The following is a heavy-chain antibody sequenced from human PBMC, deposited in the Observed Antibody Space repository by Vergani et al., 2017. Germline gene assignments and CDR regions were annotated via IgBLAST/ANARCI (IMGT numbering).Heavy chain of an antibody. Sequence: QVQLQESGPGLVKPSQTLSLTCTVFGGPISSGSYYWSWIRQPAGKGLEWIGRIYTSGSTNYNPSLKSRVTISVDTSKNQFSLKLSSVTAADTAVYYCAREGPYSSGWYVNYFDYWGQGTLVTVSS. J-gene: IGHJ4*02. V-gene: IGHV4-61*02. D-gene: IGHD6-19*01. CDR2: IYTSGST. CDR1: GGPISSGSYY. CDR3: AREGPYSSGWYVNYFDY.